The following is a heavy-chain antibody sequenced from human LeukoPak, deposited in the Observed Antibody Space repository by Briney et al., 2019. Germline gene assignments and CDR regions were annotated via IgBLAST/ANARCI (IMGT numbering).Heavy chain of an antibody. CDR2: IYYSGTT. CDR3: ARDRIYSGFDY. V-gene: IGHV4-59*01. Sequence: SETLSLTCTVSGDSISSYFWSWIRQPPGKGLEWIGYIYYSGTTNYSPSLKSRVSISVDTSKNQFSLKLSSVTAADTAVYYCARDRIYSGFDYWGQGTVVTASS. D-gene: IGHD2-15*01. CDR1: GDSISSYF. J-gene: IGHJ4*02.